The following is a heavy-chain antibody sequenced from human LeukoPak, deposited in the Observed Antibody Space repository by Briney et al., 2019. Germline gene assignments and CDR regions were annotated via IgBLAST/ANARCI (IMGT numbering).Heavy chain of an antibody. CDR2: IYYSGST. D-gene: IGHD5-18*01. CDR1: GGSLSSGSYY. Sequence: PSETLSLTCTVSGGSLSSGSYYWSWIRQPPGKGLEWIGYIYYSGSTNYNPSLKSRVTISVDTSKNQFSLKLSSVTAADTAVYYCASSGTAMVAPFDYWGQGTLVTVSS. J-gene: IGHJ4*02. CDR3: ASSGTAMVAPFDY. V-gene: IGHV4-61*01.